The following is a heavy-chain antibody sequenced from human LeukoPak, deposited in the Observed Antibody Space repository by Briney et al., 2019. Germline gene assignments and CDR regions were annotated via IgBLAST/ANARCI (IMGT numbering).Heavy chain of an antibody. V-gene: IGHV3-30*04. CDR3: AKDREAIAVADYYFDY. Sequence: GGSLRLSCSASGFTFSSFAMFWVRQAPGKGLEWVAVISYDGSNKYYADSVKGRFTISRDNSKNTLYLQMNSLRAEDTAVYYCAKDREAIAVADYYFDYWGQGTLVTVSS. CDR2: ISYDGSNK. J-gene: IGHJ4*02. D-gene: IGHD6-19*01. CDR1: GFTFSSFA.